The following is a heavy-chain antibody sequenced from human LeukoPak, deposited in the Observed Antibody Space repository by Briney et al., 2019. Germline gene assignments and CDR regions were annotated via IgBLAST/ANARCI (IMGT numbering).Heavy chain of an antibody. V-gene: IGHV3-9*01. CDR1: GFTFDDYA. J-gene: IGHJ4*02. CDR2: ISWNSGSI. Sequence: PGGSLRLSCAASGFTFDDYAMHWVRQAPGKGLEWVSGISWNSGSIGYADSVKGRFTISRDNAKNSLYLQMNSLRAEDTALYYCAKDMSKGAAAETFDYWGQGTLVTVSS. D-gene: IGHD6-13*01. CDR3: AKDMSKGAAAETFDY.